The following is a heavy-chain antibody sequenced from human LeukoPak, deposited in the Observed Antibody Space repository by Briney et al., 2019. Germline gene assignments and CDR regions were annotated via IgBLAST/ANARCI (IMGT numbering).Heavy chain of an antibody. J-gene: IGHJ6*03. CDR2: IYTSGST. D-gene: IGHD3-22*01. Sequence: SETLSLTCAVSGGPFSGYFWSWIRQSSGKGLEWIGYIYTSGSTNYNPSLKSRVTISVDTSKNQFSLKLSSVTAADTAVYYCARRAYYYDSSGYYYYYMDVWGKGTTVTVSS. CDR3: ARRAYYYDSSGYYYYYMDV. V-gene: IGHV4-4*09. CDR1: GGPFSGYF.